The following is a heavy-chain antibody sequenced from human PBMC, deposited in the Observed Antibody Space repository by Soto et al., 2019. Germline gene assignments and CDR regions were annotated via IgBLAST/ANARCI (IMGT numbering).Heavy chain of an antibody. J-gene: IGHJ3*02. CDR1: GYSFTSYW. CDR2: IDPSDSYT. D-gene: IGHD3-10*01. CDR3: ARSWIGMVRGVPHDAFDI. V-gene: IGHV5-10-1*01. Sequence: PGESLKISCKGSGYSFTSYWISWVRQMPGKGLEWMGRIDPSDSYTNYSPSFQGHVTISADKSISTAYLQWSSLKASDTAMYFCARSWIGMVRGVPHDAFDIWGQGTMVTVSS.